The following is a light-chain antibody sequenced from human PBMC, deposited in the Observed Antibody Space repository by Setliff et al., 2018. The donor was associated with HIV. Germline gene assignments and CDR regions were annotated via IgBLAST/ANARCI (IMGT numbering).Light chain of an antibody. J-gene: IGLJ1*01. CDR1: SSYVGDYNR. CDR3: SSYTSDSTYV. Sequence: QSALTQPPSVSGSPGQSVTISCTGTSSYVGDYNRVSWYQQSPGTAPKLIIYEVSNRPSGVPDRFSGSKSGNTASLTISGLQAEDEADYHCSSYTSDSTYVFGTGTKVTVL. CDR2: EVS. V-gene: IGLV2-18*02.